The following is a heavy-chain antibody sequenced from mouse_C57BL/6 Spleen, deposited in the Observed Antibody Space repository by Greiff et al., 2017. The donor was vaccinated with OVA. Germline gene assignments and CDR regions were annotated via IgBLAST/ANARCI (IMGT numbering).Heavy chain of an antibody. V-gene: IGHV1-55*01. Sequence: QVQLQQPGAELVKPGASVKMSCKASGYTFTSYWITWVKQRPGQGLEWIGDIYPGRGSTNYNEKFKSKATLTVDTSSSTAYMQLSSLTSEDSAVYYCARHRYWYFDVWGTGTTVTVSS. CDR1: GYTFTSYW. CDR3: ARHRYWYFDV. J-gene: IGHJ1*03. CDR2: IYPGRGST.